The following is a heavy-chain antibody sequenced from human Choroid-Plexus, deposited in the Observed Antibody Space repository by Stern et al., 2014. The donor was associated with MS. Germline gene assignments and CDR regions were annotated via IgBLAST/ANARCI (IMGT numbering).Heavy chain of an antibody. D-gene: IGHD2/OR15-2a*01. J-gene: IGHJ5*02. Sequence: DQLVESGGGVVQPGRPLRLSCVVSGFTFGSCAMHWVRQAPGTGLEWVAGVSYDGSNKYYADSVKGRFTISRDNSQNTLYMQMSSLRPEDTAVYYCAKDRQYLTYFFDHWGQGSLVTVSS. CDR2: VSYDGSNK. CDR1: GFTFGSCA. V-gene: IGHV3-30*18. CDR3: AKDRQYLTYFFDH.